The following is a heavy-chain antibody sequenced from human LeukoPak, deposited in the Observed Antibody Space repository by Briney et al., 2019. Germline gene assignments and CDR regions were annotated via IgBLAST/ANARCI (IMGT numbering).Heavy chain of an antibody. Sequence: SETLSLTCAVYGGSFSGYYWSWIRQPPGKGLEWIGEINHSGSTNYNPSLKSRVTISVDTFKNQFSLKLSSVTAADTAVYYCARGRGIAARRGYYYYYMDVWGKGTTVTVSS. CDR1: GGSFSGYY. CDR2: INHSGST. D-gene: IGHD6-6*01. V-gene: IGHV4-34*01. CDR3: ARGRGIAARRGYYYYYMDV. J-gene: IGHJ6*03.